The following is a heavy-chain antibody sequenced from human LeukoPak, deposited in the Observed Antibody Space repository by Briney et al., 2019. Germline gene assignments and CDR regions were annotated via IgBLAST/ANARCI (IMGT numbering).Heavy chain of an antibody. CDR1: GDSISSISYY. J-gene: IGHJ5*02. V-gene: IGHV4-39*07. Sequence: SETLSLTCTVSGDSISSISYYWGWIRQSPGKGLEWIGNVHSSGRTHYISSLKSRVSISLDTSNNQLSLRLRSVTAADTPVSXXXRXXXXXXXXXXXXXPWGQGTLVTVSS. CDR2: VHSSGRT. CDR3: XRXXXXXXXXXXXXXP.